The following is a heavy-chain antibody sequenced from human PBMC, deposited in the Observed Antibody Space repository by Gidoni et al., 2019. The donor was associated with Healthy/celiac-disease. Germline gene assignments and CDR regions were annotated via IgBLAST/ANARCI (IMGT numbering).Heavy chain of an antibody. J-gene: IGHJ4*02. CDR1: GYTFTSYY. Sequence: QLQLVQSGAEVKKPGASVKVSCKASGYTFTSYYMHWVRQATGQGLEWMGIINPSGGSTSYAQKFQGRVTMTRDTSTSTVYMELSSLRSEDTAVYYCARPHYYDSSGFPERYYFDYWGQGTLVTVSS. CDR2: INPSGGST. CDR3: ARPHYYDSSGFPERYYFDY. D-gene: IGHD3-22*01. V-gene: IGHV1-46*01.